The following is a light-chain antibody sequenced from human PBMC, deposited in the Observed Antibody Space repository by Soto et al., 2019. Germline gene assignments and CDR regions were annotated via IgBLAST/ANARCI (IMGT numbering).Light chain of an antibody. CDR3: CSYAGSSTFLYV. CDR2: EGS. V-gene: IGLV2-23*03. Sequence: QSALTQPASVSGSPGQSITISCTGTSSDVGSYNLVSWYQQHPGKAPKLMIYEGSKRPSGVSIRFSGSKSGNTASLTISGLQAEDEADYYCCSYAGSSTFLYVFGTGTKLTVL. J-gene: IGLJ1*01. CDR1: SSDVGSYNL.